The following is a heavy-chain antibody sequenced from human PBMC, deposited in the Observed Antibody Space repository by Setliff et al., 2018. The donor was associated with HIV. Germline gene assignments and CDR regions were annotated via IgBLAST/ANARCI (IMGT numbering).Heavy chain of an antibody. CDR1: GFAFSTYG. Sequence: GGSLRLSCAASGFAFSTYGMHWVRQAPGKGLEWVAFIQYDGKRIYYGESVNGRFTISRDNPKNTLYLQMNSLRPEDTAVYYCARDLNWAFDYWGQGILVTVSS. CDR2: IQYDGKRI. J-gene: IGHJ4*02. D-gene: IGHD1-1*01. V-gene: IGHV3-30*02. CDR3: ARDLNWAFDY.